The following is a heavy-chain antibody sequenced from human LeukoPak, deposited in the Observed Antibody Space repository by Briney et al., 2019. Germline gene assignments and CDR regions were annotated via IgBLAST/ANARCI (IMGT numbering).Heavy chain of an antibody. CDR2: IKQDGSEK. V-gene: IGHV3-7*01. J-gene: IGHJ6*03. Sequence: PGGSLRLSCEASGFTSISYWMSWVRQAPGKGLEWVANIKQDGSEKYYVDSVKGRFTISRDNAKNSLYLQMNSLRAEDTAVYYCARDRGNQRGYYYYYMDVWGKGTTVTVSS. D-gene: IGHD1-14*01. CDR3: ARDRGNQRGYYYYYMDV. CDR1: GFTSISYW.